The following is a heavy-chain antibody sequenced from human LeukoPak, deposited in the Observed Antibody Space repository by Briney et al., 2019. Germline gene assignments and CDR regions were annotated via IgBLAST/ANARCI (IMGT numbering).Heavy chain of an antibody. J-gene: IGHJ4*02. D-gene: IGHD5-18*01. CDR2: IYYSGST. CDR3: ARRRGYAYYFDY. Sequence: SETLSLTCTVSGGSISSSSYYWGWIRQPPGKGLEWIGSIYYSGSTYYNPSLKSRVTISVDTSKNQFSLKLSSVTAADTAVYYCARRRGYAYYFDYWGQGTLVTVSS. CDR1: GGSISSSSYY. V-gene: IGHV4-39*07.